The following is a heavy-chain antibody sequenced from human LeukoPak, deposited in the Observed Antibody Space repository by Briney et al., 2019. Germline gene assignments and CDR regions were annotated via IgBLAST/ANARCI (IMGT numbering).Heavy chain of an antibody. CDR3: AKDQLLWFGELLSNGASDI. V-gene: IGHV3-30*18. CDR1: GITFSNYW. CDR2: ISYDGSNK. J-gene: IGHJ3*02. Sequence: PGGSLRLSCAASGITFSNYWMSWVRQAPGKGLEWVAVISYDGSNKYYADSVKGRFTISRDNSKNTLYLQMNSLRAEDTAVYYCAKDQLLWFGELLSNGASDIWGQGTMVTVSS. D-gene: IGHD3-10*01.